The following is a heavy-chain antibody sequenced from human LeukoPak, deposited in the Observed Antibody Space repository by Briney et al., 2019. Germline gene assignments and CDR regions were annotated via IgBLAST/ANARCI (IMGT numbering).Heavy chain of an antibody. Sequence: ASVKVSCKVSGYTLTELSMHWVRQAPGKGLEWMGGFDPEDGETIYAQKFQGRVTMTEDTSTDTAYMELSSLRSEDTAVYYCATRHYDSSGYYLDYWGQGTLVTVSS. V-gene: IGHV1-24*01. D-gene: IGHD3-22*01. CDR2: FDPEDGET. CDR3: ATRHYDSSGYYLDY. CDR1: GYTLTELS. J-gene: IGHJ4*02.